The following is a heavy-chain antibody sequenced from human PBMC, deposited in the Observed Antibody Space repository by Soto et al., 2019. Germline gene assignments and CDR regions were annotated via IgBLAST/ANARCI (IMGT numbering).Heavy chain of an antibody. CDR2: IYWDDDE. CDR1: GFSLSTSGVG. D-gene: IGHD1-1*01. Sequence: QITLKESGPTLVKPTQTLTLTCTFSGFSLSTSGVGVGWIRQPPGKALEWLALIYWDDDERYSPSLRIRLTITKDTSKNQVVLTMTNMDPVDTGTYYCAHGRYNFGSDAFDIWGQGTMVTVSS. J-gene: IGHJ3*02. V-gene: IGHV2-5*02. CDR3: AHGRYNFGSDAFDI.